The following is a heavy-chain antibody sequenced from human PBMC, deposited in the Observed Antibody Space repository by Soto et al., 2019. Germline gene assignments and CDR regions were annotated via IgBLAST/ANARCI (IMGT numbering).Heavy chain of an antibody. CDR2: IYYSGST. V-gene: IGHV4-39*01. J-gene: IGHJ3*02. CDR3: ARHSGYYDIWGSYRVFAFDI. CDR1: GGSISSSSYY. Sequence: QLQLQESGPGLVKPSETLSLTCTVSGGSISSSSYYWGWIRKPPGKGLEWIGSIYYSGSTYYNPSLKSRVTISVDTSKNQFALKLSSVTAADTAVYYCARHSGYYDIWGSYRVFAFDIWGQGTMVTVSS. D-gene: IGHD3-16*02.